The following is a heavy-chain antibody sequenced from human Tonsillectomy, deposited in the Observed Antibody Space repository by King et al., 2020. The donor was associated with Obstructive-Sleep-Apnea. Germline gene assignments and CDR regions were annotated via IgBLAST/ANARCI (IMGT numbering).Heavy chain of an antibody. J-gene: IGHJ2*01. V-gene: IGHV3-9*01. CDR1: GFTFCDYV. D-gene: IGHD6-13*01. CDR2: LSLNRNII. Sequence: VQLVESGGGLVQAGGSRRLSCTAFGFTFCDYVMHWGRQPPGKGLEWVSMLSLNRNIIFCSDFVKGRFTIARDNAKNSLYLEMDSLGLEDTAVYYCAKGTVGQQLEWYFDLWGRGTLVTVSS. CDR3: AKGTVGQQLEWYFDL.